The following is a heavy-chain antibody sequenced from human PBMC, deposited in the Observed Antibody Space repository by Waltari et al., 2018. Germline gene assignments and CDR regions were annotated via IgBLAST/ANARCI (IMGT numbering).Heavy chain of an antibody. J-gene: IGHJ5*02. CDR3: ARAEYSSSSVGWFDP. Sequence: EVQLVESGGGLIQPGGSLRLSCAASGFTVSSHYMSWVRQAPGKGLEWVSVIYSGGSTYYADSVKGRFTISRDNSKNTLYLQMNSLRAEDTAVYYCARAEYSSSSVGWFDPWGQGTLVTVSS. V-gene: IGHV3-53*01. CDR2: IYSGGST. CDR1: GFTVSSHY. D-gene: IGHD6-6*01.